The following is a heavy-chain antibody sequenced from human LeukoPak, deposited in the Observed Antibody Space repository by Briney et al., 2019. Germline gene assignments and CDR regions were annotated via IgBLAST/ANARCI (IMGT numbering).Heavy chain of an antibody. Sequence: SVKVSCKASGGTFSSYAISWVRQAPGQGLEWMGGIIPIFGTANYAQKFQGRVTITADESTSTAHMELSSLRSEDTAVYYCARGEHVVAASYSFVWFDPWGQGTLVTVSS. J-gene: IGHJ5*02. D-gene: IGHD2-15*01. CDR1: GGTFSSYA. CDR2: IIPIFGTA. CDR3: ARGEHVVAASYSFVWFDP. V-gene: IGHV1-69*01.